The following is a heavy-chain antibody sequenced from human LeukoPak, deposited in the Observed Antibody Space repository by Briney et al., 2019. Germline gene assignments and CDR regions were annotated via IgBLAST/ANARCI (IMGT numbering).Heavy chain of an antibody. Sequence: SETLSLTCTASGGSISSSSYYWGWIRQPPGKGLEWIGSIYYSGSTYYNPSLKSRVTISVDTSKNQFSLKLSSVTAADTAVYYCARGGDLGYCTNGVCSVDYWGQGTLVTVSS. CDR1: GGSISSSSYY. V-gene: IGHV4-39*01. D-gene: IGHD2-8*01. CDR2: IYYSGST. J-gene: IGHJ4*02. CDR3: ARGGDLGYCTNGVCSVDY.